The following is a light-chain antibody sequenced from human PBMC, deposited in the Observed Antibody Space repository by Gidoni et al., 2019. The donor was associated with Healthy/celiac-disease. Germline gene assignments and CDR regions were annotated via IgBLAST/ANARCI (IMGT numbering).Light chain of an antibody. V-gene: IGLV2-14*01. Sequence: SALTQPASVSGSPGQSITISCTGTSSDVGGYNYVSWYQQHPGKAPKLIIYEVSNRPSGVSNRFAGSKSGNTASLTISGLQAEDEADYYCSSYTSSSTHVVFGGVTKLTVL. CDR2: EVS. J-gene: IGLJ2*01. CDR3: SSYTSSSTHVV. CDR1: SSDVGGYNY.